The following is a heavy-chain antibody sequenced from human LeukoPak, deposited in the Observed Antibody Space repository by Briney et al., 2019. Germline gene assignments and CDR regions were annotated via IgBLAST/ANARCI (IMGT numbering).Heavy chain of an antibody. CDR2: INAGNGNT. J-gene: IGHJ4*02. Sequence: ASVKVSCKASGYTFTSYAMHWERQAPGQRLEWMGWINAGNGNTKYSQKFQGRVTITRDTSASTAYMELSSLRSEDTAVYYCARDTIFGVVNLGYWGQGTLVTVSS. CDR1: GYTFTSYA. V-gene: IGHV1-3*01. CDR3: ARDTIFGVVNLGY. D-gene: IGHD3-3*01.